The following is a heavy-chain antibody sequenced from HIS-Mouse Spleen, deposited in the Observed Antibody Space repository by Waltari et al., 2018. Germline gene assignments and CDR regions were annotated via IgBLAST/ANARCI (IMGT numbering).Heavy chain of an antibody. CDR2: ISDDGNKK. J-gene: IGHJ4*02. CDR3: AKASSGWLDY. V-gene: IGHV3-30*18. Sequence: QVQLVESGGGVVQPGRSLRLSCAASGFTFSSYGMHWVRQVPGKGLEWVAVISDDGNKKYYADSVKRRFTISRDNSKNTLYLQMNSLRAEDTAVYYCAKASSGWLDYWGQGTLVTVSS. CDR1: GFTFSSYG. D-gene: IGHD6-19*01.